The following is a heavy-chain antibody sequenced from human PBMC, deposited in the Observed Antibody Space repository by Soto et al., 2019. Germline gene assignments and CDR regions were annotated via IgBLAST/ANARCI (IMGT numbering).Heavy chain of an antibody. CDR2: ISAYNGNT. CDR3: AGDWAAAAPFAY. J-gene: IGHJ4*02. V-gene: IGHV1-18*01. CDR1: GYTFTSYG. Sequence: QVQLVQSGAEVKKPGASVKVSCKASGYTFTSYGISWVRQAPGHGLEWMGWISAYNGNTNYAQKLQGRVTMTTDTPTRKAYMELGSLRSDDTAVYYCAGDWAAAAPFAYWGQGPLVIVSS. D-gene: IGHD6-25*01.